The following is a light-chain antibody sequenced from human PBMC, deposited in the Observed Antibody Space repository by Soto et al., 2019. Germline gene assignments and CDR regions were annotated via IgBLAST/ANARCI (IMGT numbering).Light chain of an antibody. CDR3: ATWDDSLNGPV. V-gene: IGLV1-44*01. Sequence: QSVLTQPPSGSGTPGQRVTICCSGSSSNIGSNSVNWYQHLPGAAPKLLIYNSNQRPSGVPDRFSGSKSGTSASLAISGLQSEDESDYYCATWDDSLNGPVFGGGTKLTVL. CDR1: SSNIGSNS. CDR2: NSN. J-gene: IGLJ3*02.